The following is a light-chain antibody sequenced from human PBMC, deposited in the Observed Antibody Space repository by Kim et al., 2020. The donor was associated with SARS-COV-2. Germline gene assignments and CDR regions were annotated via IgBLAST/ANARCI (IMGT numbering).Light chain of an antibody. CDR2: GAS. Sequence: EIVLTQSPATLSVSPGERATLSCRASQSVSSNLAWYQHKPGQAPRLLIYGASTRATGIPARFSGSGSGTEFTLTISSLQSEDFALYYCQQYNNWFTFGQGTKLEI. CDR1: QSVSSN. J-gene: IGKJ2*01. CDR3: QQYNNWFT. V-gene: IGKV3-15*01.